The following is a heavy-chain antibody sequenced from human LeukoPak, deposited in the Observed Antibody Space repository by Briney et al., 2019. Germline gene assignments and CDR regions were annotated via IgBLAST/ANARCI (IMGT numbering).Heavy chain of an antibody. D-gene: IGHD2-15*01. V-gene: IGHV3-48*01. CDR2: ISSSSSTI. J-gene: IGHJ6*03. CDR3: ARGPPGGYYHYMDV. Sequence: PGGSLRLSCAASGFTFSSYSMNWVRQAPGKGLEWVSYISSSSSTIYYADSVKGRFTISRDNAKNSLYLQMNSLRAEDTAVYYCARGPPGGYYHYMDVWGKGTTVTVSS. CDR1: GFTFSSYS.